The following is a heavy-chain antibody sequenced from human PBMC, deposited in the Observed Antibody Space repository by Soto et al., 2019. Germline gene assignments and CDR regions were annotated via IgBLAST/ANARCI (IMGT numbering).Heavy chain of an antibody. CDR1: GGAISGYY. CDR3: ARVADYDVWSPYHKPHYFDY. CDR2: IYYIGRT. D-gene: IGHD3-3*01. V-gene: IGHV4-59*08. J-gene: IGHJ4*02. Sequence: SETLSLTCTVSGGAISGYYWSWVRQTPGKGLEWIGYIYYIGRTNYNPSLKSRVFFSVEPSKKQFSLWLSSVTAADSAVYYCARVADYDVWSPYHKPHYFDYCGQGTL.